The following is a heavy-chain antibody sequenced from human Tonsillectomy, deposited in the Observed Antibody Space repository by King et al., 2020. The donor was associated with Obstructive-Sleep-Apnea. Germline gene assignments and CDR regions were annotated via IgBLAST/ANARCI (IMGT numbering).Heavy chain of an antibody. J-gene: IGHJ3*02. CDR2: IRYDGSNK. CDR3: ATLSGKTSGAFDI. Sequence: QVQLVESGGGVVQPGRSLRLSCVASGFSFNNYGMHWVRQIPGKGLEWVTFIRYDGSNKEYADSVKGRFTISRDNSKNTLYVQMNSRRTEDTAVYYCATLSGKTSGAFDIWGQGTMVTVSS. CDR1: GFSFNNYG. D-gene: IGHD1-20*01. V-gene: IGHV3-30*02.